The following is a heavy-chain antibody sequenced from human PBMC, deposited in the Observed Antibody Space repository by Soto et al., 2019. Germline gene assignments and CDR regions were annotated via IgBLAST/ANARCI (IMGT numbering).Heavy chain of an antibody. D-gene: IGHD2-8*01. Sequence: GGSLRLSCAASGFTFSGSAMHWVRQASGKGLEWVGRIRSRANSYATAYAASVKGRFTISRDDSKNTAYLQMNSLKTEDTAVYYCWVLFPRSPDYWGRGTQVTVSS. CDR1: GFTFSGSA. V-gene: IGHV3-73*01. CDR2: IRSRANSYAT. CDR3: WVLFPRSPDY. J-gene: IGHJ4*02.